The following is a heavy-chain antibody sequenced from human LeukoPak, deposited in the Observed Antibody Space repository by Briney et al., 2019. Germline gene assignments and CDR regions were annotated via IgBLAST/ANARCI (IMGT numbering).Heavy chain of an antibody. V-gene: IGHV4-30-4*01. J-gene: IGHJ4*02. D-gene: IGHD3-10*01. CDR2: IYYSGRT. CDR1: GGSISNDDNY. CDR3: ARLAVGDWFDY. Sequence: SETLSLTCTVSGGSISNDDNYWTWIRQPPGKGLECIGFIYYSGRTKYNPSLTSRVTMSVDTSKNQFSLKLRSVTAADTAVYYCARLAVGDWFDYWGQGTLVTVSS.